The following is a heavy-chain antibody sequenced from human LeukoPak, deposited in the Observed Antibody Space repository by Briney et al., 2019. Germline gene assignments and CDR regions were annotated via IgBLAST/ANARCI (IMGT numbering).Heavy chain of an antibody. D-gene: IGHD5-12*01. CDR1: GGSFSGYY. CDR2: INHSGST. Sequence: SETLSLTCAVYGGSFSGYYWNWIRQPPGKGLEWIGEINHSGSTNYNPSLKSRVTISVDTSKNQFSLKLSSVTAADTAVYYCAREAVATGGVDYWGQGTLVTVSS. J-gene: IGHJ4*02. CDR3: AREAVATGGVDY. V-gene: IGHV4-34*01.